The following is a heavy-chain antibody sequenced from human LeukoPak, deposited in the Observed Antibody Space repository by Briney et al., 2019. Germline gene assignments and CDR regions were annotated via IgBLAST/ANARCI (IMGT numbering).Heavy chain of an antibody. V-gene: IGHV3-23*01. J-gene: IGHJ3*02. CDR3: ARDHGMIVSNDAFDI. CDR1: GFTFSSYA. D-gene: IGHD3-22*01. CDR2: ISGSGGST. Sequence: GGSLRLSCAASGFTFSSYAMSWVRQAPGKGLEWVSAISGSGGSTYYADSVKGRFTISRDNPKNTLYLQMNSLRAEDTAVYYCARDHGMIVSNDAFDIWGQGTMVTVSS.